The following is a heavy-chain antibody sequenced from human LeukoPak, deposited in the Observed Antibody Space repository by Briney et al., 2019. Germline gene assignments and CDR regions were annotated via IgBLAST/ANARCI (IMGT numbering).Heavy chain of an antibody. CDR2: IDISGSDI. D-gene: IGHD4-11*01. Sequence: PGGSLRLSCAASGFSFSDYYMSWIRQAPGKGLEWVSYIDISGSDIYYAASVKGRFTISRDNAKNSLYLQMNSLRAEDTAVYYCARSLKATDYRGVDIWGQGTLVPVSS. V-gene: IGHV3-11*01. CDR1: GFSFSDYY. CDR3: ARSLKATDYRGVDI. J-gene: IGHJ3*02.